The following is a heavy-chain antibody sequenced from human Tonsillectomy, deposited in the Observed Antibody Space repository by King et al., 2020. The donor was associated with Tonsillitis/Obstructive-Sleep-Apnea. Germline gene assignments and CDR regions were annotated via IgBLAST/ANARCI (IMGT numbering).Heavy chain of an antibody. CDR1: GGSFSGYY. Sequence: VQLQQWGAGLLKPSETLSLTCAVYGGSFSGYYWSWIRQPPGKGLEWIGEINHSGSTNYNPSLKSRVTISVDTSKNQFSLKLSSVTAADTAEYYCARSPAIYDFWSGYYTYYYYMDVWGKGTTVTVSS. CDR2: INHSGST. J-gene: IGHJ6*03. D-gene: IGHD3-3*01. V-gene: IGHV4-34*01. CDR3: ARSPAIYDFWSGYYTYYYYMDV.